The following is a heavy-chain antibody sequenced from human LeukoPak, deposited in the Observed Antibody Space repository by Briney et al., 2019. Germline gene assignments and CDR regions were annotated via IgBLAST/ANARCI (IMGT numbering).Heavy chain of an antibody. V-gene: IGHV3-9*01. Sequence: PGGSLRLSCAASGFTFDDYAMHWVRQAPGKGLEWVSGISRNSGSIGYADSVKGRFTISRDNAKNSLYLQMNSLRAEDTALYYCAKDSSPLYSSGWYSYFDYWGQGTLVTVSS. CDR2: ISRNSGSI. CDR3: AKDSSPLYSSGWYSYFDY. CDR1: GFTFDDYA. D-gene: IGHD6-19*01. J-gene: IGHJ4*02.